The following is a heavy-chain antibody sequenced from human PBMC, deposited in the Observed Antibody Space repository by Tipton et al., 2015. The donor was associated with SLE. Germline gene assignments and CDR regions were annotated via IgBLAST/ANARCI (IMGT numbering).Heavy chain of an antibody. Sequence: TLSLTCTVSGGSISSHYWGWIRQPPGKGLECIGTIYHSGSTYYNPSLKSRVTISVDTSKNQFSLKLSSVTAADTAVYYCARGGGFDPWGQGTLVTVSS. CDR3: ARGGGFDP. J-gene: IGHJ5*02. CDR1: GGSISSHY. CDR2: IYHSGST. D-gene: IGHD3-16*01. V-gene: IGHV4-39*07.